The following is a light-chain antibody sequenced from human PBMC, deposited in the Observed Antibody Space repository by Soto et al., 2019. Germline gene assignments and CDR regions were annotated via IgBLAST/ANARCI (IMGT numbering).Light chain of an antibody. Sequence: EVVLTQSPATLSLSPGERVRHSCRASQNVNTNLAWYQHRPGQAPRLLMYGASTGATGIPARFRGTGSGTEFTLTISSLQSEDFGVYYCQQYNSWTWTFGQGTKVDI. CDR1: QNVNTN. CDR3: QQYNSWTWT. CDR2: GAS. J-gene: IGKJ1*01. V-gene: IGKV3D-15*01.